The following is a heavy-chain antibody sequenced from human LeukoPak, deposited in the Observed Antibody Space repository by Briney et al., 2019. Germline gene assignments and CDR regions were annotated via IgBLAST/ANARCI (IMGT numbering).Heavy chain of an antibody. CDR3: ARGFTAAGTLYYYYYYMDV. D-gene: IGHD6-13*01. CDR2: INHSGSN. CDR1: GGSFSGYY. V-gene: IGHV4-34*01. J-gene: IGHJ6*03. Sequence: SETLSLTCAVYGGSFSGYYWSWIRQPPGKGLEWIGEINHSGSNNYNPSLKSRVTISVDTSKTQFSLKLSSVTAADTAVYYCARGFTAAGTLYYYYYYMDVWGKGTTVTVSS.